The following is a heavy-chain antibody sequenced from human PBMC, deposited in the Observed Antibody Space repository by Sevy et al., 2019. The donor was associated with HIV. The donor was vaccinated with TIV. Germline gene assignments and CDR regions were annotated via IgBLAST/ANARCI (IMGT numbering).Heavy chain of an antibody. CDR3: AKGGGGHYDPDEIASYFYYYNMDV. V-gene: IGHV3-23*01. Sequence: GGSLRLSCAVSGFSFDSYGMTWVRQAPGKGLEWVSAISGSGTRTYYADSVKGRFIISRDNSKNTLDLQMNSLRAEDTAIYYWAKGGGGHYDPDEIASYFYYYNMDVWGKGTTVTVSS. CDR2: ISGSGTRT. J-gene: IGHJ6*03. CDR1: GFSFDSYG. D-gene: IGHD3-22*01.